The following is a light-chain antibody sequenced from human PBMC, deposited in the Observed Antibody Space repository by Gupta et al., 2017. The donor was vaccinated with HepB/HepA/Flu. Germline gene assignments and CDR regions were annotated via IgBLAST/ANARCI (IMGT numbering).Light chain of an antibody. CDR1: QSVSSSY. J-gene: IGKJ2*01. CDR2: GAS. CDR3: QQYGGSPPYT. Sequence: DIVLTQSPGTLSLSPGERATLSCRASQSVSSSYLAWYQQKPGQAPRLLIFGASRRATGIPDRFSGSGSGTDFTLSISRLEPEDFAVYYCQQYGGSPPYTFGQGTQLEIK. V-gene: IGKV3-20*01.